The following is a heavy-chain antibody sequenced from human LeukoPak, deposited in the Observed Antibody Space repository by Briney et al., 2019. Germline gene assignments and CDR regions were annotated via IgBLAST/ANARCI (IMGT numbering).Heavy chain of an antibody. D-gene: IGHD1-26*01. CDR2: IGLSGNT. Sequence: GGSLRLSCTVSGFTFSNYVMTWVRQAPGKGLEWVSVIGLSGNTYYPDSVKGRFTVSRDNSKNTVFLQINSLRVEDTAVYYCGRYLHSTVGANEYWGQGTLVTVSS. CDR1: GFTFSNYV. V-gene: IGHV3-23*01. CDR3: GRYLHSTVGANEY. J-gene: IGHJ4*02.